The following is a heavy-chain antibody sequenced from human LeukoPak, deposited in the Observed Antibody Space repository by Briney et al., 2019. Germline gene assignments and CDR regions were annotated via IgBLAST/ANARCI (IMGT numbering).Heavy chain of an antibody. CDR2: ISSSGSTV. Sequence: GWALRLSCAASGFIFRSYDMNWVRQAPGKGLEGVSYISSSGSTVYYADSVKIRFTISKDEAKTSLYMQMNSLRAEDTAVYYCARRFGYWGQGTLVTVSS. V-gene: IGHV3-48*03. CDR1: GFIFRSYD. CDR3: ARRFGY. J-gene: IGHJ4*02.